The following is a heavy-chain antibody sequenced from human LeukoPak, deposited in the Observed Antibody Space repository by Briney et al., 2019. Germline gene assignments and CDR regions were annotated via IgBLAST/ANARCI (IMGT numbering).Heavy chain of an antibody. J-gene: IGHJ5*02. CDR1: GVTLSTYA. D-gene: IGHD6-13*01. V-gene: IGHV3-23*01. CDR3: AREVASAAVGTLGFDP. CDR2: ISASGGNT. Sequence: GGSLRLSCAASGVTLSTYAMSWVRQAPGKGLEWVSAISASGGNTYYADFVKGRFTISRDNSKNTLYLQMNSLRAEDTALYYCAREVASAAVGTLGFDPWGQGTLVTVSS.